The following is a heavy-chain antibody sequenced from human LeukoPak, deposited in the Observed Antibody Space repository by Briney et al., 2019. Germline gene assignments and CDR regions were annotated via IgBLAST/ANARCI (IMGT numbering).Heavy chain of an antibody. D-gene: IGHD2-2*02. Sequence: ASLKVSYKPSGYTFTSYGISWVRQAPGQRLEWMGWISAYNGNTNYAQKLQGRVTMTTDTSTSTAYMELRSLRSDDTAVYYCARDSPDIVVVPAAIPDYYYYGMDVWGQGTTVTVSS. CDR3: ARDSPDIVVVPAAIPDYYYYGMDV. CDR2: ISAYNGNT. CDR1: GYTFTSYG. J-gene: IGHJ6*02. V-gene: IGHV1-18*01.